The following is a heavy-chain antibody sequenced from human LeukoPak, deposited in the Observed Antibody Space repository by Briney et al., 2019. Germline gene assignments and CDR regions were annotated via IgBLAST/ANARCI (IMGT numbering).Heavy chain of an antibody. J-gene: IGHJ5*02. V-gene: IGHV4-34*01. Sequence: SETLSLTCAVSGGSFSGYYWSWIRQPPGKGLEWIGEINHSGSTNYNPSLKSRVTISVDTSKNQFSLKLSSVTAADTAVYYCARHRKGITGTTGVWFDPWGQGTLVTVSS. D-gene: IGHD1-7*01. CDR3: ARHRKGITGTTGVWFDP. CDR1: GGSFSGYY. CDR2: INHSGST.